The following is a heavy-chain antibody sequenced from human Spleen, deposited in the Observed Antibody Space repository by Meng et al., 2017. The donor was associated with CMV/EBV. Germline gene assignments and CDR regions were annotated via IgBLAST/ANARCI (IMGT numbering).Heavy chain of an antibody. D-gene: IGHD6-6*01. Sequence: SGGTFSSYAISWVRQAPGQGLEWMGGIIPIFGTANYAQKFQGRVTITTDESTSTAYMELSSLRSEDTAVYYCAGVGYSSSSEGILDYWGQGTLVTVSS. CDR2: IIPIFGTA. J-gene: IGHJ4*02. V-gene: IGHV1-69*05. CDR3: AGVGYSSSSEGILDY. CDR1: GGTFSSYA.